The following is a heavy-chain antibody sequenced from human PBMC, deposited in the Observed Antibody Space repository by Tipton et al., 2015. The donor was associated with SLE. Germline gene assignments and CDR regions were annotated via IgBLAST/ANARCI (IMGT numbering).Heavy chain of an antibody. CDR3: ARGGCSGGSGGSCYPYYYGMDV. V-gene: IGHV4-4*07. CDR1: GGSTNSYY. D-gene: IGHD2-15*01. J-gene: IGHJ6*02. CDR2: IYISGST. Sequence: TLSLTCTVSGGSTNSYYWTWIRQPPGKGLEWIGRIYISGSTNYNPPLKSRVTMSVDTSKNQFSLKLSPVTAADTAVYYCARGGCSGGSGGSCYPYYYGMDVWGQGTTVTVSS.